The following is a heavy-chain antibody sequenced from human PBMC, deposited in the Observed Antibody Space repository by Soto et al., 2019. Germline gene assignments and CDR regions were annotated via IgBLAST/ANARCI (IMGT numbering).Heavy chain of an antibody. Sequence: GGSLRLSCAASGFTVSSNYMSWVRQAPGKGLEWVSVIYSGGSTYYADSVKGRFTISRDNSKNTLYLQMNSLRAEDTAVYYCARWNYDSSGMHYWGQGTLVTVSS. D-gene: IGHD3-22*01. J-gene: IGHJ4*02. CDR1: GFTVSSNY. CDR2: IYSGGST. V-gene: IGHV3-53*01. CDR3: ARWNYDSSGMHY.